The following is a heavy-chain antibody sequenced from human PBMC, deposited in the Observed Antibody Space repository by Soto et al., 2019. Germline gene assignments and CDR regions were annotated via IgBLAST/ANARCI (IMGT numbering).Heavy chain of an antibody. CDR1: GFTFSSYT. D-gene: IGHD2-15*01. V-gene: IGHV3-21*01. CDR2: ISRRSTSI. J-gene: IGHJ1*01. CDR3: SREDGVVAGTRSYFHH. Sequence: PGGSLRLSCEASGFTFSSYTINWVRQAPGKGLEWVSSISRRSTSIYYADSVKGRFTISRDNAKNSLYLQMNSLRAEDTVVYYCSREDGVVAGTRSYFHHWGQGTLVTVSS.